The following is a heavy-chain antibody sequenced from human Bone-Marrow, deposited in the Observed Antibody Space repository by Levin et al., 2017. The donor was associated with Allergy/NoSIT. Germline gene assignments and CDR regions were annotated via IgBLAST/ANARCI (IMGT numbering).Heavy chain of an antibody. J-gene: IGHJ4*02. CDR3: ARDPHLGAYYFDY. Sequence: GESLKISCAASGFDFSTYSMNWVRQAPGKGLEWVAYISGTSRTIHYADSVRGRFIISRDNAENPLYLQMNSLRDEDTAVFYCARDPHLGAYYFDYWGQGILVTVSS. CDR2: ISGTSRTI. CDR1: GFDFSTYS. D-gene: IGHD4/OR15-4a*01. V-gene: IGHV3-48*02.